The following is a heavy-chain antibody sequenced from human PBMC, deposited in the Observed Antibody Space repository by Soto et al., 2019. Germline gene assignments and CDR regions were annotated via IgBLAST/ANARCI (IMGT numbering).Heavy chain of an antibody. CDR1: GASFSGYY. CDR2: IHHSGST. V-gene: IGHV4-34*01. Sequence: SETLSLTCSVYGASFSGYYCSWIRQSPGKGLEWIGEIHHSGSTHYNPSLKSRLTFSIDESQSQFYMMLTSVTAADTALYFCARGNSTSGDDFWGKAYLVTASS. CDR3: ARGNSTSGDDF. J-gene: IGHJ4*02. D-gene: IGHD6-6*01.